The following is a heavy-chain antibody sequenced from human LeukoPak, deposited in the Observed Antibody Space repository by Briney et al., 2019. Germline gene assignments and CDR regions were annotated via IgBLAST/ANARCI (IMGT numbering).Heavy chain of an antibody. J-gene: IGHJ3*02. CDR1: GGSISSSSYY. V-gene: IGHV4-39*07. CDR3: ARDCLAVAGTGSNAFDI. D-gene: IGHD6-19*01. CDR2: IYYSGST. Sequence: TSSETLSLTCTVSGGSISSSSYYWGWIRQPPGKGLEWIGSIYYSGSTYYNPSLKSRVTISVDTSKNQFSLKLSSVTAADTAVYYCARDCLAVAGTGSNAFDIWGQGTMVTVSS.